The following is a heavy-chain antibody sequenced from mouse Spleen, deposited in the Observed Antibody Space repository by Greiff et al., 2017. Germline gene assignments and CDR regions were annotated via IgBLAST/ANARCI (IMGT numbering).Heavy chain of an antibody. D-gene: IGHD2-5*01. CDR1: GYTFTSYW. Sequence: QVQLQQPGAELVKPGASVKLSCKASGYTFTSYWIHWVKQRPGQGLEWIGMIHPNSGSANHNERFKSKATLTVDKSSSTAYMQLSSLTSEDSAVYYCAGNSNHLFDYWGQGTTLTVSS. J-gene: IGHJ2*01. CDR3: AGNSNHLFDY. V-gene: IGHV1-64*01. CDR2: IHPNSGSA.